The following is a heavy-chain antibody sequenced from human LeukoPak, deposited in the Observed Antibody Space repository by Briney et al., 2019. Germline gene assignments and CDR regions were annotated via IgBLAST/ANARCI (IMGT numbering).Heavy chain of an antibody. J-gene: IGHJ4*02. V-gene: IGHV3-74*01. D-gene: IGHD3-10*01. Sequence: GGSLRLSCAASGFTFSTYWIHWVRQAPGKGLVWVSRISGDGSTHYADSVKGRFTISRDNSKNTLYLQMNCLRAEDTAVYYCAKDNYDSGSSGFDYWGQGTLVTVSS. CDR3: AKDNYDSGSSGFDY. CDR2: ISGDGST. CDR1: GFTFSTYW.